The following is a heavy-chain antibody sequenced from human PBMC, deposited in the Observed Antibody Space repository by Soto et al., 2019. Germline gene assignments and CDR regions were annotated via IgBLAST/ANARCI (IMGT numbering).Heavy chain of an antibody. CDR3: AKRIAARARAGDYGMDV. V-gene: IGHV3-21*04. Sequence: GGSLRLSCAASGFTFSSYSMNWVRQAPGKGLEWVSSISSSSSYIYYADSVKGRFTISRDNAKNSLYLQMNSLRAEDTAVYYCAKRIAARARAGDYGMDVWGQGTTVTVSS. D-gene: IGHD6-6*01. CDR1: GFTFSSYS. CDR2: ISSSSSYI. J-gene: IGHJ6*02.